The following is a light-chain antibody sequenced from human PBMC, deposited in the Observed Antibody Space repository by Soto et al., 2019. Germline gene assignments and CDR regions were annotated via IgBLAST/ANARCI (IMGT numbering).Light chain of an antibody. CDR3: QPYNNWPPYT. Sequence: EIVMTQSPATLSVSPGERATLSCRASQSVSSNLAWSQQKPGQAPRLLLYGASTRATGIPARFSGSGSGTEFTRTISSLQSEDFALYYCQPYNNWPPYTCGQGTKLEIK. V-gene: IGKV3-15*01. CDR1: QSVSSN. CDR2: GAS. J-gene: IGKJ2*01.